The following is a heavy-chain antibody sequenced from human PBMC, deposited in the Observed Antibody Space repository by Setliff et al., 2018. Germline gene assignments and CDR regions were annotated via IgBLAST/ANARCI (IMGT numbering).Heavy chain of an antibody. Sequence: SETLSLTCSVSGGSIISSTYNWGWIRQPPGKGLEWIGSIYYSGTSYYNPSLKSRVTTSVDTSKNQFSLSLSSVTAADTAVYYCARQTADTFHYYYMDVWGKGTTVTVSS. V-gene: IGHV4-39*01. CDR3: ARQTADTFHYYYMDV. D-gene: IGHD6-19*01. J-gene: IGHJ6*03. CDR2: IYYSGTS. CDR1: GGSIISSTYN.